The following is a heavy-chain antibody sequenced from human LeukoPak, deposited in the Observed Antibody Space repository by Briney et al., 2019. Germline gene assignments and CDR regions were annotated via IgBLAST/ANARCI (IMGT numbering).Heavy chain of an antibody. D-gene: IGHD4-17*01. CDR1: GYTFTGYN. CDR3: AIVGEALDY. J-gene: IGHJ4*02. Sequence: GASVKVSCKASGYTFTGYNMHWVRQVPGQGLEWMGWINPNSGATNDAETFQGSVTMTRDTLKRTSYKELNRLRYDDTAVYYCAIVGEALDYWGQGTLVTVSS. CDR2: INPNSGAT. V-gene: IGHV1-2*02.